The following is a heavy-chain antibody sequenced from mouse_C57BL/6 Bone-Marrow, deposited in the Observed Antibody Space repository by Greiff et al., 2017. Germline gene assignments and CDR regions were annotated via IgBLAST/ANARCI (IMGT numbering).Heavy chain of an antibody. CDR2: IYPGDGDN. D-gene: IGHD2-3*01. CDR1: GYAFSSSW. J-gene: IGHJ1*03. V-gene: IGHV1-82*01. CDR3: ARNGNGYYDWYFDV. Sequence: QVQLKQSGPELVKPGASVKISCKASGYAFSSSWMNWVKQRPGKGLEWLGRIYPGDGDNNYNGKFKGKATLNAEKSSSTACMQLSSLPSDDSAFYFCARNGNGYYDWYFDVWGTGTTVTVSS.